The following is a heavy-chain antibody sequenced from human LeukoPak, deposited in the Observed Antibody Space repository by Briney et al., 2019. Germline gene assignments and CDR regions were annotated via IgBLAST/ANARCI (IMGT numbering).Heavy chain of an antibody. J-gene: IGHJ4*02. CDR2: IKQNGSDK. Sequence: PGGSLRLSCAASGFTFSTYWMSWVRQAPGKGLEWVSTIKQNGSDKYFVDSVKGRFTISRDNAKNSLYLQINSLRDEGTAVKFSARTGDLDYWGQRALVTVSS. CDR3: ARTGDLDY. V-gene: IGHV3-7*04. CDR1: GFTFSTYW. D-gene: IGHD4-17*01.